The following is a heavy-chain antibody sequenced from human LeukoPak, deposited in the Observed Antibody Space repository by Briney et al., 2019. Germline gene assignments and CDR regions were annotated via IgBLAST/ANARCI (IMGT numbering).Heavy chain of an antibody. Sequence: GGSLRLSRAASGFTFSSYGMHWVRQAPGKGLEWVAVISYDGSNKYYADSVKGRFTISRDNSKNTLYLQMNSLRAEDTAVYYCAKDGGYDSSGYLYYYYYGMDVWGQGTTATVSS. CDR3: AKDGGYDSSGYLYYYYYGMDV. CDR1: GFTFSSYG. CDR2: ISYDGSNK. J-gene: IGHJ6*02. V-gene: IGHV3-30*18. D-gene: IGHD3-22*01.